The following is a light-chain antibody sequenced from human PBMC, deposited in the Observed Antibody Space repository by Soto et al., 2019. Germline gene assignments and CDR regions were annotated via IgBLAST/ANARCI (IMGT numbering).Light chain of an antibody. Sequence: EIVLTQSPGTLSLSPGERAILSCRASESVSSNYLAWYQQKPGQAPRLLIYGASSRDTGIPDRFRGSGSGTDFTLTITRLEPEDFAVYYCQQYVSSRTLGQGTKVDIK. V-gene: IGKV3-20*01. CDR2: GAS. CDR1: ESVSSNY. J-gene: IGKJ1*01. CDR3: QQYVSSRT.